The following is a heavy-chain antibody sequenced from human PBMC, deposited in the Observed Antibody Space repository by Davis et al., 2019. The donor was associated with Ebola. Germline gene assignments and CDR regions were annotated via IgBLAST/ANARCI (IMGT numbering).Heavy chain of an antibody. Sequence: ASVKVSCKASGYTFTSYGISWVRQAPGQGLEWMGWISAYNGNTNYAQKLQGRVTMTTDTSTSTAYMELRSLRSDDTAVYYCARDLSGDNILCPDYWGQGTLVTVSS. J-gene: IGHJ4*02. CDR3: ARDLSGDNILCPDY. CDR1: GYTFTSYG. CDR2: ISAYNGNT. D-gene: IGHD1-26*01. V-gene: IGHV1-18*01.